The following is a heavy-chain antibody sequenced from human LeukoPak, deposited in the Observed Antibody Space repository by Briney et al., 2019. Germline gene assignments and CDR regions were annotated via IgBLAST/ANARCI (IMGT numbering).Heavy chain of an antibody. CDR1: GGSFSGYY. D-gene: IGHD2-15*01. J-gene: IGHJ4*02. CDR2: ITHSGST. CDR3: ARRPALTVVVVAAAFDY. V-gene: IGHV4-34*01. Sequence: SETLSLTCAVYGGSFSGYYWSWIRQPPGKGLEWIGEITHSGSTNYNPSLKSRVTISVDTSKNQFSLKLSSVTAADTAVYYCARRPALTVVVVAAAFDYWGQGTLVTVSS.